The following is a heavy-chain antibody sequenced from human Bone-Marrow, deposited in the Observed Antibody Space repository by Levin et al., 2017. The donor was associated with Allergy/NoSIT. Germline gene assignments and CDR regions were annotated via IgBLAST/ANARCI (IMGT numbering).Heavy chain of an antibody. D-gene: IGHD5-24*01. J-gene: IGHJ4*02. V-gene: IGHV1-8*01. CDR3: ARVFGLQLKFPGY. CDR2: MNPNSGNT. Sequence: GGSLRLSCKASGYTFTSYDINWVRQATGQGLEWMGWMNPNSGNTGYAQKFQGRVTMTRNTSISTAYMELSSLRSEDTAVYYCARVFGLQLKFPGYWGQGTLVTVSS. CDR1: GYTFTSYD.